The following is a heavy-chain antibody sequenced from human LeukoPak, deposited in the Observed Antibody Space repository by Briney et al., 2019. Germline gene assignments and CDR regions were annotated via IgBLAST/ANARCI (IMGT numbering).Heavy chain of an antibody. CDR3: AKDRDSNWYPYFEY. CDR2: ISAYDGNT. Sequence: GASVKVSCKASGYTFTSYGISWVRQAPGQGLEWMGWISAYDGNTNHAQKLQGRVTMTTDTSTSTAYMELRSLRSDDTAVYYCAKDRDSNWYPYFEYWGQGTLITVSS. D-gene: IGHD4-11*01. J-gene: IGHJ4*02. CDR1: GYTFTSYG. V-gene: IGHV1-18*01.